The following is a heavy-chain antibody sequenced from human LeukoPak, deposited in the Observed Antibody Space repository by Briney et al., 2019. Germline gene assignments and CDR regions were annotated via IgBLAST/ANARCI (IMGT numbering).Heavy chain of an antibody. CDR3: ARAGTSSSPLHFDY. CDR2: INPNSGGT. V-gene: IGHV1-2*02. CDR1: GYTLTGHY. J-gene: IGHJ4*02. D-gene: IGHD6-6*01. Sequence: GXSVKVSCKASGYTLTGHYIHWVRQAPGQGLDYMGWINPNSGGTNYAQKFQGRVTMTRDTSINTAYMELSSLKSDDTAVYYCARAGTSSSPLHFDYWGQGTLVTVSS.